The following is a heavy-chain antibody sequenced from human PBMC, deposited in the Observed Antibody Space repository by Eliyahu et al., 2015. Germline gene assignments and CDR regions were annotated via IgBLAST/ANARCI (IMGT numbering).Heavy chain of an antibody. CDR1: GFTFSSYA. D-gene: IGHD6-19*01. Sequence: EVQLLESGGGLVQPGGSLRLSCAASGFTFSSYARSWVRQAPGKGLESVSAISGSGDSTYYADSVRGRFTISRGNSKNTLYLQMNSLRAEDTAVYYCAKLPGQWLSNYYYYYMDVWGKGTTVTVSS. V-gene: IGHV3-23*01. CDR2: ISGSGDST. J-gene: IGHJ6*03. CDR3: AKLPGQWLSNYYYYYMDV.